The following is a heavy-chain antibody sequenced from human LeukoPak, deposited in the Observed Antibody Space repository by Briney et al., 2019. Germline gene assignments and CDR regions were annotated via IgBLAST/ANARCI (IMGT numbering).Heavy chain of an antibody. CDR2: TSRDSSTI. CDR1: RFTFSNYS. Sequence: GGSLRLSCVASRFTFSNYSMNWVRQAPGKGLEWVAYTSRDSSTIYYADSVKGRVTISRDNAKNSVYLQMNSLRAEDMAVYFCARGRSGYYSDFDSWGQGTLVTVSS. CDR3: ARGRSGYYSDFDS. J-gene: IGHJ4*02. D-gene: IGHD3-3*01. V-gene: IGHV3-48*01.